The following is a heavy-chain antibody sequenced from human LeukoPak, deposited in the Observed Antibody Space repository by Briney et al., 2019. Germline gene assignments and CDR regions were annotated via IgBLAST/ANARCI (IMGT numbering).Heavy chain of an antibody. J-gene: IGHJ4*02. CDR3: AHRPYCSRTSCRHYFDY. CDR1: GFSLSTSGVG. Sequence: GPTLVNPTQTLTLTCTFSGFSLSTSGVGVGWIRQPPGKALEWLALIYWNDDKRYSPSLKSRLTITKDTSKNQVVLTMTNMDPVDTATYYCAHRPYCSRTSCRHYFDYWGQGTLVTVSS. V-gene: IGHV2-5*01. D-gene: IGHD2-2*01. CDR2: IYWNDDK.